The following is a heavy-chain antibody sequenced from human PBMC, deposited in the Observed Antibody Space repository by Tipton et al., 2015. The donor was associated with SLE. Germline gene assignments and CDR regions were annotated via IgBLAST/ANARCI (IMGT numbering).Heavy chain of an antibody. J-gene: IGHJ5*02. D-gene: IGHD6-13*01. CDR3: ARGGIAAAGWDP. CDR2: IYYSGST. Sequence: TLSLTCTVSGGSISSHYWSWIRQPPGKGLEWIGYIYYSGSTNYNPSLKSRVTISVDTSKNQFSLQLGSVTAADTAVYYCARGGIAAAGWDPWGQGTLVTVSS. CDR1: GGSISSHY. V-gene: IGHV4-59*11.